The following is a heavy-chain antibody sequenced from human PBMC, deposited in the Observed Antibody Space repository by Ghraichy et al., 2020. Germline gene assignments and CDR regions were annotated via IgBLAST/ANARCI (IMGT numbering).Heavy chain of an antibody. CDR2: INHSGST. CDR1: GGSFSGYY. Sequence: SQTLSLTCAVYGGSFSGYYWSWIRQPPGKGLEWIGEINHSGSTNYNPSLKSRVTISVDTSKNQFSLKLSSVTAADTAVYYCARGPRGGRFVVVPAATHYFDYWGQGTLVTVSS. D-gene: IGHD2-2*01. J-gene: IGHJ4*02. CDR3: ARGPRGGRFVVVPAATHYFDY. V-gene: IGHV4-34*01.